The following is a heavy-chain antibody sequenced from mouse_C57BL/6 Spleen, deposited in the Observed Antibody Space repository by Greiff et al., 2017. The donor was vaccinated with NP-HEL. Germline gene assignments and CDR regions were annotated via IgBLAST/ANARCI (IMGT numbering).Heavy chain of an antibody. V-gene: IGHV5-16*01. Sequence: EVQRVESEGGLVQPGSSMKLSCTASGFTFSDYYMAWVRQVPEKGLEWVANINYDGSSTYYLDSLKSRFIISRDNAKNILYLQMSSLKSEDTATYYCARKVLYYDYDDWYFDVWGTGTTVTVSS. CDR1: GFTFSDYY. CDR3: ARKVLYYDYDDWYFDV. D-gene: IGHD2-4*01. J-gene: IGHJ1*03. CDR2: INYDGSST.